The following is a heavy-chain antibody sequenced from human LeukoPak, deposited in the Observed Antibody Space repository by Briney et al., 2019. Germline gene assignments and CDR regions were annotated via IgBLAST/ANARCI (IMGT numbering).Heavy chain of an antibody. V-gene: IGHV3-23*01. Sequence: GGSLRLSCAASGFTFSTYWMAWVRQAPGKGLEWVSTISGSGGGTYSADSVKGRFTISRDNSKNTLYLQMNSLRADDTAIYYCAKLEEQWLIDFWGQGTLVTVSS. CDR2: ISGSGGGT. CDR3: AKLEEQWLIDF. D-gene: IGHD6-19*01. J-gene: IGHJ4*02. CDR1: GFTFSTYW.